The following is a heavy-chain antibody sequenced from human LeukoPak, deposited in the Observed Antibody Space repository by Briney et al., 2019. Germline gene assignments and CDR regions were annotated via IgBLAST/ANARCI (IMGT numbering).Heavy chain of an antibody. CDR3: ARLAAGNSGPFDF. CDR1: GGSIRTYY. D-gene: IGHD2/OR15-2a*01. V-gene: IGHV4-59*01. J-gene: IGHJ4*02. Sequence: SETLSLTCTVSGGSIRTYYWSWIRQPPGKGLEWIGYIYNIGSTKYNPSLKSRVTISVDTSKNQFSLKLSSVTAADTAVYYCARLAAGNSGPFDFWGQGTLVTVSS. CDR2: IYNIGST.